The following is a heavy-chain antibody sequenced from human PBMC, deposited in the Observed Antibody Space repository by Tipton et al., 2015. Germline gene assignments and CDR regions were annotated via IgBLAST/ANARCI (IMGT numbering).Heavy chain of an antibody. V-gene: IGHV4-30-4*01. Sequence: TLSLTCSVSNGYISDSDDYWSWIRQPPGKVLEWIGDINKGGTTSYNPSLKSRLSISLEVSNNLFFLKLTSLTAADTAVYYCARRIVVLPRPGWFDPRGHGTRVSVSS. D-gene: IGHD1-26*01. J-gene: IGHJ5*02. CDR1: NGYISDSDDY. CDR2: INKGGTT. CDR3: ARRIVVLPRPGWFDP.